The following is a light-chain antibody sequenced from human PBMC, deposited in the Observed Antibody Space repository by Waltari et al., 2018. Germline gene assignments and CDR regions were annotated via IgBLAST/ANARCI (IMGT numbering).Light chain of an antibody. CDR3: QYYNSYSWT. V-gene: IGKV2-28*01. CDR2: LGS. CDR1: QSLLHSNGYNY. J-gene: IGKJ1*01. Sequence: DIVMTQSPLSLPVTPGEPASIPCRSSQSLLHSNGYNYLDWYLQKPGQSPQLLIYLGSNPASGVPDRFSGSGSGTEFTLTISSLQPDDFATYYCQYYNSYSWTFGQGTKVQIK.